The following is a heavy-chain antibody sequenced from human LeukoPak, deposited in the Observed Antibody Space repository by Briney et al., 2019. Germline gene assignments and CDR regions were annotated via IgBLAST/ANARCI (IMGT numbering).Heavy chain of an antibody. CDR1: GHSVSSNSAA. D-gene: IGHD4-17*01. J-gene: IGHJ4*02. Sequence: SQTLSLTCAISGHSVSSNSAAWKWIRQSPSRGLEWLGRTYYRSKWYNDYAVSVKSRVTINPDTSKNQFSLQMNSVTPEDTAVYYFARGSVQGNWIYGEYLDYWGQGTLVTVSA. CDR2: TYYRSKWYN. CDR3: ARGSVQGNWIYGEYLDY. V-gene: IGHV6-1*01.